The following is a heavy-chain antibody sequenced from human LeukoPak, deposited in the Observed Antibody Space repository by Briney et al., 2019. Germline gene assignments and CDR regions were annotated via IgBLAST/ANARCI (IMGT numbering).Heavy chain of an antibody. CDR2: ISATGGTT. V-gene: IGHV3-23*01. CDR3: AKDWGYGDYPPPFDY. CDR1: GFTFNTFP. D-gene: IGHD4-17*01. J-gene: IGHJ4*02. Sequence: GGSLRLSCAASGFTFNTFPLNWVRQAPGGGLEIVSVISATGGTTYYADSVEGRFTISRDNSKNTLYLQMNSLRAEDTAVYYCAKDWGYGDYPPPFDYWGQGTLVTVSS.